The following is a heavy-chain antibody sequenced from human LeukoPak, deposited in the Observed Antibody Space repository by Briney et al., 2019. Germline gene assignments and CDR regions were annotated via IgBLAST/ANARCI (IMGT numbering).Heavy chain of an antibody. CDR2: IYSGGST. D-gene: IGHD3-10*01. Sequence: GVSLRLSCAASGFTVSSNYMSWVRQAPGKGLEWVSVIYSGGSTYYADSVKGRLTISRDNSKNTLYLQMNSLRAEDTAVYYCAREMVWFGEEYFDYWGQGTLVTVSS. CDR1: GFTVSSNY. J-gene: IGHJ4*02. V-gene: IGHV3-66*01. CDR3: AREMVWFGEEYFDY.